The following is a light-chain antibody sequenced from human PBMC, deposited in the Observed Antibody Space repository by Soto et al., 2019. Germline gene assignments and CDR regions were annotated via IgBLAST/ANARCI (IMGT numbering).Light chain of an antibody. CDR2: DVS. V-gene: IGKV3-11*01. CDR1: QSISGY. J-gene: IGKJ5*01. Sequence: MVLTLTPVTLSLSPGERATLSCGASQSISGYLAWYQQKPGQAPRLLIYDVSNRATGIPARFSGSGSGTDFTLTISSLEPEDFAIYYCQQRNYWQVTFGQGTRLEIK. CDR3: QQRNYWQVT.